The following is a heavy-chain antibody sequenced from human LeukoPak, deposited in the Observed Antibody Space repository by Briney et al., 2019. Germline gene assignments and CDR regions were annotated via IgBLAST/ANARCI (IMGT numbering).Heavy chain of an antibody. J-gene: IGHJ4*02. V-gene: IGHV3-7*03. D-gene: IGHD6-6*01. CDR1: GFTFSNSG. CDR2: MNQNGGEK. CDR3: ARVGSTSQGAEDY. Sequence: GRSLRLSCAASGFTFSNSGMHWVRQAPGKGLEWVANMNQNGGEKYYVDSVKGRFTISRDNAKNSLYLQMNSLRAEDTAVYYCARVGSTSQGAEDYWGQGTLVTVSS.